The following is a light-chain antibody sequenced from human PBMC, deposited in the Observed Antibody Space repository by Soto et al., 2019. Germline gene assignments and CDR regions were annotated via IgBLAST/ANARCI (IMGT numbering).Light chain of an antibody. CDR1: SSDIGDYNY. CDR3: SSYTSTSRLEV. Sequence: QSALPQPASVSGSPGQSITISCNGTSSDIGDYNYVSWYQHHPGKAPKLMIYDVSNRPSGISNRFFGSKSGNTASLTISGLQAEDEANYYCSSYTSTSRLEVFGGGTKLTVL. CDR2: DVS. V-gene: IGLV2-14*01. J-gene: IGLJ3*02.